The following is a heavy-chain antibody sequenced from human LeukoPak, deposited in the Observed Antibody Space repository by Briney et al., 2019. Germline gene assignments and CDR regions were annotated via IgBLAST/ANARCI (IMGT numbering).Heavy chain of an antibody. V-gene: IGHV1-24*01. J-gene: IGHJ3*02. CDR2: FDPEDGET. D-gene: IGHD3-22*01. CDR1: GYTLTELS. CDR3: ATRPYYYDSSGYYDAFDI. Sequence: ASVKVSCKVSGYTLTELSMHWVRQAPGKGLEWMGGFDPEDGETIYARKFQGRVTMTEDTSTDTAYMELSSLRSEDTAVYYCATRPYYYDSSGYYDAFDIWGQGTMVTVSS.